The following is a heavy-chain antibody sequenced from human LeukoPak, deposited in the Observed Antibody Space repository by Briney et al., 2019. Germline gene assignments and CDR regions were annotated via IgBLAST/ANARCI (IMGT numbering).Heavy chain of an antibody. Sequence: PSETLTLTCTVSGGSISSGGYYWSWIRQPPGKGLEWIGYIYHSGSTYYNPSLKSRVTISVDRSKNQFSLKLSSVTAADTAVYYCAREVGKPYYFDYWGQGTLVTVSS. D-gene: IGHD1-1*01. J-gene: IGHJ4*02. CDR3: AREVGKPYYFDY. CDR2: IYHSGST. CDR1: GGSISSGGYY. V-gene: IGHV4-30-2*01.